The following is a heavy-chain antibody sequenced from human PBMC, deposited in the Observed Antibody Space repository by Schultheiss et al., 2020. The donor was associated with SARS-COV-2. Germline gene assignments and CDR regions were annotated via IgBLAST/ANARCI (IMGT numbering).Heavy chain of an antibody. J-gene: IGHJ6*02. CDR1: GFTFSDYY. CDR3: AKIYVTTPRYYYYGMDV. D-gene: IGHD4-17*01. V-gene: IGHV3-11*04. CDR2: ISSSSSYI. Sequence: GGSLRLSCAASGFTFSDYYMSWIRQAPGKGLEWVSSISSSSSYIYYADSVKGRFTISRDNAKNSLYLQMNSLRAEDTAVYYCAKIYVTTPRYYYYGMDVWGQGTTVTVSS.